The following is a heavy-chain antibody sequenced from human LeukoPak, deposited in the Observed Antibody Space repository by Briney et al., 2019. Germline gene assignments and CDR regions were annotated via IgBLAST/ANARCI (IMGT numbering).Heavy chain of an antibody. CDR2: ISYDGSNK. J-gene: IGHJ4*02. V-gene: IGHV3-30-3*01. Sequence: QLVESGGGVVQPGRSLRLSCAASGFTFSSYAMHWVRQAPGKGLEWVAVISYDGSNKYYADFVKGRFTISRDNSKNTLYLQMNSLRAEDTAVYYCARRDIAVAGLTYWGQGTLVTVSS. CDR3: ARRDIAVAGLTY. CDR1: GFTFSSYA. D-gene: IGHD6-19*01.